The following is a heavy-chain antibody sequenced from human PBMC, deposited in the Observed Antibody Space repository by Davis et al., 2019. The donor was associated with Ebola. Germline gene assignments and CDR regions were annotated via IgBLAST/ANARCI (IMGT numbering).Heavy chain of an antibody. CDR2: IYSGGST. J-gene: IGHJ6*02. CDR3: ARDGYYYGSGNPGGMDV. Sequence: PGGSLRLSCAASGFTVSSNYMSWVRQAPGKGLEWVSVIYSGGSTYYADSVKGRFTISRDNSKNTLYLQMNSLRAEDTAVYYCARDGYYYGSGNPGGMDVWGQGTTVTVSS. CDR1: GFTVSSNY. V-gene: IGHV3-66*01. D-gene: IGHD3-10*01.